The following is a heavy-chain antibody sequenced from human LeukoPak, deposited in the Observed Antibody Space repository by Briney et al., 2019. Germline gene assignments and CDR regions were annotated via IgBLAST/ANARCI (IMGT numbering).Heavy chain of an antibody. CDR1: GFTFNKYS. V-gene: IGHV3-15*01. D-gene: IGHD2/OR15-2a*01. CDR3: TTGFSTGN. Sequence: PGGSLRLSCAASGFTFNKYSMSWVRQAPGKGLEWVGRIKSKTDGGTTDYAAPVKGRFTVSRDDSKNTLYLQMNSLRTEGTALYYCTTGFSTGNWGQGTLVIVSS. CDR2: IKSKTDGGTT. J-gene: IGHJ4*02.